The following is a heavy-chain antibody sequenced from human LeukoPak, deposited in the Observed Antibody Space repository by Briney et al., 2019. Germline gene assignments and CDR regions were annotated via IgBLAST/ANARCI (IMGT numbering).Heavy chain of an antibody. Sequence: SETLSLTCTVSGGSISSSSYYWGWIRQPPGKGLEWIGSIYYHGTTYYNPSLKSRLTLSVDTSKNQFSLKLFFVTAADSAVYYCARDAGPQMTTELDYWGQGTLVTVSS. CDR1: GGSISSSSYY. V-gene: IGHV4-39*07. CDR2: IYYHGTT. J-gene: IGHJ4*02. D-gene: IGHD4-17*01. CDR3: ARDAGPQMTTELDY.